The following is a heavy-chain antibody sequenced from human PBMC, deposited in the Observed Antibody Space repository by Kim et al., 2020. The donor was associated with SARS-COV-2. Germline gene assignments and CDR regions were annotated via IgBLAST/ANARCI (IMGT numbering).Heavy chain of an antibody. CDR2: TT. CDR3: ARQISSYINWFDP. J-gene: IGHJ5*02. V-gene: IGHV4-39*01. D-gene: IGHD1-20*01. Sequence: TTSSNPSPKSPGTTSGDTSKNQFSLTLSSVPAADTAVYYCARQISSYINWFDPWGQGTLVTVSS.